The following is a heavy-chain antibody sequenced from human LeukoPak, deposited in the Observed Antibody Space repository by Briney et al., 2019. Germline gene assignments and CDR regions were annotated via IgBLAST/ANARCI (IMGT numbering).Heavy chain of an antibody. CDR1: GGTFSSYA. J-gene: IGHJ3*02. D-gene: IGHD2-15*01. V-gene: IGHV1-69*04. Sequence: ASVKVSCKASGGTFSSYAISWVRQAPGQGLEWMGRIIPILGIANYAQKFQGRVTITADKSTSTAYMELSSLRSEDTAVYYCARDLRYCSGGSCQNDAFDIWGQGTMVTVPS. CDR2: IIPILGIA. CDR3: ARDLRYCSGGSCQNDAFDI.